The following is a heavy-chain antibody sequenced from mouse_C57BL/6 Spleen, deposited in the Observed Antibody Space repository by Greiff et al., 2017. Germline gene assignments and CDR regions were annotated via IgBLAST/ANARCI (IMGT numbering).Heavy chain of an antibody. V-gene: IGHV1-12*01. CDR2: IYPGNGDT. D-gene: IGHD4-1*01. CDR3: ARMTGTSY. CDR1: GYTFTSYY. Sequence: QVQLQQSGAELVRPGASVKMSCKASGYTFTSYYMHWVKQTPRQGLEWIGAIYPGNGDTSYNQKFKGKATLTVDKSSSTAYMQLSSLTSEDSAVYFCARMTGTSYWGQGTTLTVSS. J-gene: IGHJ2*01.